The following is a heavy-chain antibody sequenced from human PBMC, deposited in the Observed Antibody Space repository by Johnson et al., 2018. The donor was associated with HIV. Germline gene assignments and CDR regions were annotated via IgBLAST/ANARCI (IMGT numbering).Heavy chain of an antibody. Sequence: VQLVESGGGLVQPGGSLRLSCAASGFTVSSNYMSWVRQAPGKGLEWVSVIYSGGDTYYPGSVKGRFTTSRENAKNSLYLQMNSLRAGDTAVYYCARRSIRSDGFDIWGQGTMVTVSS. CDR2: IYSGGDT. J-gene: IGHJ3*02. D-gene: IGHD4-11*01. CDR1: GFTVSSNY. CDR3: ARRSIRSDGFDI. V-gene: IGHV3-66*04.